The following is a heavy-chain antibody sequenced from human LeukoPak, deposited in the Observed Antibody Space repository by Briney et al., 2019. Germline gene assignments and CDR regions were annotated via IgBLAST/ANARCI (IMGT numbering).Heavy chain of an antibody. V-gene: IGHV3-21*01. J-gene: IGHJ6*02. CDR2: ISSSSSYI. D-gene: IGHD5-18*01. Sequence: GGSLRLSCAASGFTFGSNYMNWVRQAPGKGLEWVSSISSSSSYIYYADSVKGRFTISRDNAKNSLYLQMNSLRAEDTAVYYCARDRSEYSCAYYGMDVWGQGTTVTVSS. CDR3: ARDRSEYSCAYYGMDV. CDR1: GFTFGSNY.